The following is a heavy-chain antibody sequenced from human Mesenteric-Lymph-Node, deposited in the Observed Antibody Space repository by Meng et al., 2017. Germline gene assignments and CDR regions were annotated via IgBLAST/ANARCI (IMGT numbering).Heavy chain of an antibody. D-gene: IGHD6-19*01. CDR3: ARDLSRGSSGWYYY. V-gene: IGHV3-74*01. CDR1: GFTFSSSW. J-gene: IGHJ4*02. CDR2: INSDGRDT. Sequence: EVQVVEAGGGLVQPGGSLRLSCAASGFTFSSSWMHWVRQAPGKGLVWVSRINSDGRDTSYADSVKGRFTISRDNSKNTLYLQMNSLRAEDTAVYYCARDLSRGSSGWYYYWGQGTLVTVSS.